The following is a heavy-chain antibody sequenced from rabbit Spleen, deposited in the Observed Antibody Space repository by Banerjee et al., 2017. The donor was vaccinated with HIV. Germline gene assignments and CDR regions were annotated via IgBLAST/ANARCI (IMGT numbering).Heavy chain of an antibody. J-gene: IGHJ4*01. Sequence: QEQLVESGGDLVKPEGSLTLTCKVSGIDFITFYYVCWVRQAPGKGLEWIACINAATGKPVYATWAKGRFTISRTSSTTVTLRMTSLTAADRATYFCARDLVGVIGWNFYLWGPGTLVTVS. CDR1: GIDFITFYY. CDR3: ARDLVGVIGWNFYL. D-gene: IGHD1-1*01. V-gene: IGHV1S45*01. CDR2: INAATGKP.